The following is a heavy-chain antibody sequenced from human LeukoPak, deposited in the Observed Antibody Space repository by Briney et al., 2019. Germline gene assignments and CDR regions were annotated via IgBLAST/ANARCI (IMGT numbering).Heavy chain of an antibody. Sequence: SETLSLTCTVSGVSISGSGYYFGWIRQPPGKGLEWIGNIYYSGNTYYNASLESRVTISVDTSKNEFSLKLSSVTAADTAVYYCARKDSGYDYDAFDIWGQGTMVTVSS. J-gene: IGHJ3*02. CDR3: ARKDSGYDYDAFDI. D-gene: IGHD5-12*01. CDR2: IYYSGNT. V-gene: IGHV4-39*07. CDR1: GVSISGSGYY.